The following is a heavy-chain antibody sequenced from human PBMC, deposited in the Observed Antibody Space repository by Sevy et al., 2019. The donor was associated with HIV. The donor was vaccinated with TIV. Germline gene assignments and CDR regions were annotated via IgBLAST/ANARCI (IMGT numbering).Heavy chain of an antibody. J-gene: IGHJ6*03. CDR1: GGSISSANYY. D-gene: IGHD3-10*01. V-gene: IGHV4-39*01. Sequence: SETLSLTCTVSGGSISSANYYWGWIRQPPGKGLEWIGSVYYSGSTFYNPSLKSRVPISVDTSKNQLSLRLSSVTAADTAGYYCEGHRLNYYGSYSYYLINYYYYYMDVWGKGTTVTVSS. CDR2: VYYSGST. CDR3: EGHRLNYYGSYSYYLINYYYYYMDV.